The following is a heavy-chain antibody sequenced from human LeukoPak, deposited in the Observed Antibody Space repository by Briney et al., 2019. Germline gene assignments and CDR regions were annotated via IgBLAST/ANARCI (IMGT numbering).Heavy chain of an antibody. CDR2: ISSSSSYI. J-gene: IGHJ4*02. CDR3: ARGYSSSWLVPFDY. D-gene: IGHD6-13*01. Sequence: KPGGSLRLSCAASGFTFSIYSMNWVRQAPGKGLEWVSSISSSSSYIYYADSVKGRFTISRDNAKNSLYLQMNSLRAEDTAVYYCARGYSSSWLVPFDYWGQGTLVTVSS. V-gene: IGHV3-21*01. CDR1: GFTFSIYS.